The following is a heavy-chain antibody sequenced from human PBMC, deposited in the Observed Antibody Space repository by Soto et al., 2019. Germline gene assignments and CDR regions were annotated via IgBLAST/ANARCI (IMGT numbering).Heavy chain of an antibody. V-gene: IGHV1-24*01. D-gene: IGHD3-22*01. CDR2: FDPEDGET. CDR3: ATDYYDSSGYYSALDY. CDR1: GYTLTELS. Sequence: ASVKVSCKVSGYTLTELSMHWVRQAPGKGLEWMGGFDPEDGETIYAQKFQGRATMTEDTSTDTAYMELSSLRSEDTAVYYCATDYYDSSGYYSALDYWGQGTLVTVS. J-gene: IGHJ4*02.